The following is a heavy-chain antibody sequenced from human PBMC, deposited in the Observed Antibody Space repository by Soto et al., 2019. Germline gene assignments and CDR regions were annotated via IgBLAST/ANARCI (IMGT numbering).Heavy chain of an antibody. J-gene: IGHJ4*02. Sequence: LRLSFAASGFSISSDAMSWVRQAPGKGLEWVSGISGSGANTNYADSVKGRFAISIDNSKNTLYLQMSSLRAEDTAVYYCAKRQSGNFGPFDSWGQGTLVTSPQ. D-gene: IGHD2-21*02. V-gene: IGHV3-23*01. CDR1: GFSISSDA. CDR2: ISGSGANT. CDR3: AKRQSGNFGPFDS.